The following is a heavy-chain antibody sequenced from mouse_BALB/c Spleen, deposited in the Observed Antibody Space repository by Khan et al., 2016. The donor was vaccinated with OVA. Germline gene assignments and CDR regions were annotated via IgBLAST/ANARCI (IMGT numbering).Heavy chain of an antibody. D-gene: IGHD1-1*02. J-gene: IGHJ1*01. CDR2: INTYTGEP. CDR1: GYTFTNYG. CDR3: ASGGYWYFDV. V-gene: IGHV9-3-1*01. Sequence: QIQLVQSGPELKMPGETVKISCKASGYTFTNYGMNWVKQAPGKGLKWMGWINTYTGEPTYADDFKGRFAFSLETSASTAYLQINNLKNEDTATYFCASGGYWYFDVWGAGTTVTVSS.